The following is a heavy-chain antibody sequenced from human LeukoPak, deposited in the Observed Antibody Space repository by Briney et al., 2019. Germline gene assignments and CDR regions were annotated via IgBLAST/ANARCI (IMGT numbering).Heavy chain of an antibody. J-gene: IGHJ5*02. D-gene: IGHD3-3*01. Sequence: SETLSPTCAVYGGSFSGYYWSWIRQPPGKGLEWIGEINHSGSTNYNPSLKSRVTISVDTSKNQFSLKLSSVTAADTAVYYCARDRDDFWSGYYPRDWFDPWGQGTLVTVSS. CDR3: ARDRDDFWSGYYPRDWFDP. CDR2: INHSGST. CDR1: GGSFSGYY. V-gene: IGHV4-34*01.